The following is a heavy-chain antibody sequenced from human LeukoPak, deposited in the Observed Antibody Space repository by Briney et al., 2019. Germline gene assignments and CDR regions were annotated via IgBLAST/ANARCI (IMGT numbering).Heavy chain of an antibody. CDR1: GGSISSYY. V-gene: IGHV4-59*08. J-gene: IGHJ4*02. Sequence: SETLSLTCTVSGGSISSYYWNWIRQPPGKGLEWIGYIYYSGSTNYNPSLKSRVTISVDTSKNQFSLKLSSVTAADMAVYYCASDRSANGLANYWGQGTLVTVSS. D-gene: IGHD1-1*01. CDR3: ASDRSANGLANY. CDR2: IYYSGST.